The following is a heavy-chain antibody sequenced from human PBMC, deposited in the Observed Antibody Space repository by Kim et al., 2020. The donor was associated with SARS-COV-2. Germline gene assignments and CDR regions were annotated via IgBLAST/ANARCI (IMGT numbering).Heavy chain of an antibody. CDR3: ARDVDLWSGYYPGYLDH. J-gene: IGHJ4*02. D-gene: IGHD3-3*01. V-gene: IGHV1-18*04. CDR1: GYAFANYG. Sequence: ASVKVSCKTSGYAFANYGISWVRQASGQGLEWMGWISPYNGDTNYVQTLHGRVSMTTYTSTSTAYKELKGLRSDGTAVYYCARDVDLWSGYYPGYLDHWGQGTPVTVSS. CDR2: ISPYNGDT.